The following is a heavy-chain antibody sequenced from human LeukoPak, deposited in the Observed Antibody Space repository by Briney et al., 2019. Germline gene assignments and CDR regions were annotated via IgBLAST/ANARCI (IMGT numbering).Heavy chain of an antibody. CDR3: ASSPVLTYTTAKDDLYYYYMDV. D-gene: IGHD3-9*01. Sequence: GGSLRLSCAASGFTFSSYAMHWVRQAPGKGLEWVAVISYDGSNKYYADSVKGRFTISRDNSKNTLYLQMNSLRAEDTAVYYCASSPVLTYTTAKDDLYYYYMDVWGKGTTVTVSS. CDR2: ISYDGSNK. V-gene: IGHV3-30-3*01. CDR1: GFTFSSYA. J-gene: IGHJ6*03.